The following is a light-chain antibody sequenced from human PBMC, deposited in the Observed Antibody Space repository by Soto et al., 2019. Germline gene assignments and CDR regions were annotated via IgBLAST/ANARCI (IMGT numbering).Light chain of an antibody. CDR1: SIDIGHYNY. CDR3: CSYTTTTSRV. V-gene: IGLV2-14*03. CDR2: DVS. J-gene: IGLJ1*01. Sequence: SVLTQPASVSGAPGQSITISPPGTSIDIGHYNYVSWYQQHPGNAPKLIIFDVSIRASGVSDRFSGSKSGNTASLTISGLQAEDEADYHCCSYTTTTSRVFGTGTRVTVL.